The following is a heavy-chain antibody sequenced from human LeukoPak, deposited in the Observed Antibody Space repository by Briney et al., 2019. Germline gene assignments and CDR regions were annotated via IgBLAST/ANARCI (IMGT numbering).Heavy chain of an antibody. D-gene: IGHD2-15*01. Sequence: PGGSLRLSCAASGFTFSSYEMNWDRQAPGKGLEWVSYISSGGSTIYYSDSVKGRFTISRDNAKSSLFLQMNSLRVEDTAVYYCARRKADDYWGQGTLVTVSS. CDR2: ISSGGSTI. CDR1: GFTFSSYE. V-gene: IGHV3-48*03. J-gene: IGHJ4*02. CDR3: ARRKADDY.